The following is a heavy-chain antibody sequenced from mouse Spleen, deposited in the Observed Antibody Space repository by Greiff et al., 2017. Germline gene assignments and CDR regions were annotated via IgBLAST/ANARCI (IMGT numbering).Heavy chain of an antibody. CDR1: GYTFTSYW. CDR2: INPSSGYT. J-gene: IGHJ4*01. CDR3: ARIPPLLRPMDY. Sequence: VQLQESGAELAKPGASVKLSCKASGYTFTSYWMPWVKQRPGQGLEWIGYINPSSGYTKYNQKFKDKATLTADKSSSTAYMQLSSLTYEDSADYYCARIPPLLRPMDYWGQGTSVTVSS. D-gene: IGHD1-2*01. V-gene: IGHV1-7*01.